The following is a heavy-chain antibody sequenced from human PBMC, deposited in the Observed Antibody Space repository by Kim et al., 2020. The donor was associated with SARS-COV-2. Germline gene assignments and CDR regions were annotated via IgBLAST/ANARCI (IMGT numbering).Heavy chain of an antibody. V-gene: IGHV4-31*03. Sequence: SENLSLTCTVSGGSISSGGYYWRWIRQHPGKGLEWIGYFYYSGSTYYNPSLKSRVTISVDTSKNQFSLKLSSVTAADTAVYYCARDVGDSIIPSYIDYWGQGTLVTVSS. CDR1: GGSISSGGYY. D-gene: IGHD4-17*01. CDR3: ARDVGDSIIPSYIDY. CDR2: FYYSGST. J-gene: IGHJ4*02.